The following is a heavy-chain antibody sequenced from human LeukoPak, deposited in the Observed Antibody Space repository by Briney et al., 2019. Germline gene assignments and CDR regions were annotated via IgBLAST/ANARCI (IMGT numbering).Heavy chain of an antibody. CDR3: ATNSPIIAVAGL. J-gene: IGHJ4*02. CDR2: INHSGST. Sequence: PSETLSLTCAVYGGSFSGYYWSWIRQPPGKGLEWIGEINHSGSTNYNPSLKSRVTISVDTSKNQFSLKLSSVTAADTAVYYCATNSPIIAVAGLWGQGTLVTVSS. V-gene: IGHV4-34*01. CDR1: GGSFSGYY. D-gene: IGHD6-19*01.